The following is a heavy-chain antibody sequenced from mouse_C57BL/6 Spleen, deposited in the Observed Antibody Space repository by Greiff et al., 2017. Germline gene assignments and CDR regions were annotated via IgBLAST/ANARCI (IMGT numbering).Heavy chain of an antibody. CDR1: AYPFTSYW. V-gene: IGHV1-55*01. CDR2: IYPGSGST. J-gene: IGHJ3*01. Sequence: QVQLQQPGAELVKPGASVKMSCKAPAYPFTSYWITWVKQRPGQGLEWIGDIYPGSGSTNYNEKFKSKATLTVDTSSSTAYMQLSSLTSEDSAVYYCARYDGYPAWFAYWGQGTLVTVSA. CDR3: ARYDGYPAWFAY. D-gene: IGHD2-3*01.